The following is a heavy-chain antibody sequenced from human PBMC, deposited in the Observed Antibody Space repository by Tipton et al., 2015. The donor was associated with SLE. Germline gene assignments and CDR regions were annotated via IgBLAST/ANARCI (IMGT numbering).Heavy chain of an antibody. V-gene: IGHV4-39*07. J-gene: IGHJ4*02. CDR2: IYNSGST. CDR1: GDSISSSSYY. D-gene: IGHD3-16*01. CDR3: ARVVAERLGLDF. Sequence: TLSLTCTVSGDSISSSSYYWAWIRQPPGKGLEWTGTIYNSGSTQYNPSLKSRVTMSVDPSRMQISLNLRSVTAAATAVYFCARVVAERLGLDFWGQGILVSVSS.